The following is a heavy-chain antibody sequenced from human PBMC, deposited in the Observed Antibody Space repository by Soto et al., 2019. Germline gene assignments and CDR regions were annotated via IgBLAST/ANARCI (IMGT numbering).Heavy chain of an antibody. CDR2: IHFSGTT. J-gene: IGHJ2*01. Sequence: QVQLQESGPGLVKPSETLSLTCTVSGGSISNYYWSWIRQPPGKGLEWIGYIHFSGTTRYSPSLKRRVAMSVDTSKNHFSLKPRSVTAADTAVYYCARDLTSNHYENHWYFDLWGRGTLVSVSS. V-gene: IGHV4-59*01. CDR1: GGSISNYY. D-gene: IGHD3-16*01. CDR3: ARDLTSNHYENHWYFDL.